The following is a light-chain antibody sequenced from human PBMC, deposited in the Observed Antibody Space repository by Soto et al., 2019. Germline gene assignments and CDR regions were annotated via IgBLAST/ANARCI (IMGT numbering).Light chain of an antibody. CDR2: DVT. J-gene: IGLJ1*01. CDR3: SSYTSSSTYV. CDR1: RIDVGGYNY. Sequence: LTQPASVSGSPGQSITISCTGTRIDVGGYNYVYWHQQHPGKAPKLMIYDVTNRPSGVSDRFSGSKSGNTASLTISGLQAEDEADYYCSSYTSSSTYVFGAGTKVTVL. V-gene: IGLV2-14*01.